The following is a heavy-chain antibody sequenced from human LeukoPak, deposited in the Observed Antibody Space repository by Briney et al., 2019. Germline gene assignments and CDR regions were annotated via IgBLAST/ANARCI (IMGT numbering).Heavy chain of an antibody. CDR2: ISGDGGNT. Sequence: GGSLRLSCAAAGLTFSNYGMSWVRQAPGKGLEWVSAISGDGGNTYYADSVKGRFTISRDNSKNTLYLQMNSLRAEDTAVYYCAKDDGGSYYIDYYYMDVWGKGTTVTISS. J-gene: IGHJ6*03. D-gene: IGHD1-26*01. CDR3: AKDDGGSYYIDYYYMDV. CDR1: GLTFSNYG. V-gene: IGHV3-23*01.